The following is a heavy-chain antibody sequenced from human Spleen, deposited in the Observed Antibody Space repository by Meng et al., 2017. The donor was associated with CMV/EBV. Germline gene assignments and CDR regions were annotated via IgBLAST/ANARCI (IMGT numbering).Heavy chain of an antibody. D-gene: IGHD7-27*01. CDR3: ARSRTGVFGYFDL. Sequence: SRYPCTDYYIHGVRQAAGKGLEWMGRINPNTGDTEYAPKFQRRLPMNRDTSIRTAYMALRRLRSDDTAVYYCARSRTGVFGYFDLWGRGTLVTVSS. J-gene: IGHJ2*01. V-gene: IGHV1-2*06. CDR2: INPNTGDT. CDR1: RYPCTDYY.